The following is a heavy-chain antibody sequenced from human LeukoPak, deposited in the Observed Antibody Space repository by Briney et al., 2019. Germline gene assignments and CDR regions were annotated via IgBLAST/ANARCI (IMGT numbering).Heavy chain of an antibody. Sequence: GSLRLSCAASGFTFSDHYMDWIRQPPGKGLEWIGSIYYSGSTYYNPSLKSRVTISVDTSKNQFSLKLSSVTAADTAVYYCARDLGGSYEGLFFDYWGQGTLVTVSS. CDR2: IYYSGST. CDR1: GFTFSDHY. CDR3: ARDLGGSYEGLFFDY. D-gene: IGHD1-26*01. J-gene: IGHJ4*02. V-gene: IGHV4-38-2*02.